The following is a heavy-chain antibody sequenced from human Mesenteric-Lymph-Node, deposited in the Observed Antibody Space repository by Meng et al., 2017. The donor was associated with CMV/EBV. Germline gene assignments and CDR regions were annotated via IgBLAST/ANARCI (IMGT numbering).Heavy chain of an antibody. V-gene: IGHV4-38-2*02. CDR1: GYSISSGYY. CDR2: IYESGTS. D-gene: IGHD6-19*01. CDR3: ARDQGIAVSGNPGTFDI. Sequence: SETLSLTCTVSGYSISSGYYWGWIRLTPGKGLEWIGDIYESGTSYYSPSLKSRVTMSVDRSKNQFSLKLTSVTAADTAVYYCARDQGIAVSGNPGTFDIWGQGTMVTVSS. J-gene: IGHJ3*02.